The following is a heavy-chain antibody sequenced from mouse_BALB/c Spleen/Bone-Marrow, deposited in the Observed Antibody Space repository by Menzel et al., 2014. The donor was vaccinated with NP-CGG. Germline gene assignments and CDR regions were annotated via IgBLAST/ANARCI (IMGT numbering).Heavy chain of an antibody. CDR2: INRNGGTN. D-gene: IGHD2-3*01. J-gene: IGHJ3*01. Sequence: EVQVVESGGGLVQPGGSLKLSRTASGFTFSSYGLSWVRQTPDKRLELVATINRNGGTNSYPDSVKGRFTISRDNAKNTLYLQMSSLKSEDTALYYCARGVDDYSWFAYWGQGTLVTVSA. V-gene: IGHV5-6-3*01. CDR1: GFTFSSYG. CDR3: ARGVDDYSWFAY.